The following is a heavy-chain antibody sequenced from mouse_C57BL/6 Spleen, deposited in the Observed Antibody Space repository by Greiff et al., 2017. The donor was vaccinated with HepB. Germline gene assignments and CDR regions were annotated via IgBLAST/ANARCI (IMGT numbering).Heavy chain of an antibody. CDR3: ARLDGYLDY. V-gene: IGHV1-69*01. Sequence: QVHVKQPGAELVMPGASVKLSCKASGYTFTSYWMHWVKQRPGQGLEWIGEIDPSDSYTNYNQKFKGKSTLTVDKSSSTAYMQLSSLTSEDSAVYYCARLDGYLDYWGQGTTLTVSS. J-gene: IGHJ2*01. CDR2: IDPSDSYT. CDR1: GYTFTSYW. D-gene: IGHD2-3*01.